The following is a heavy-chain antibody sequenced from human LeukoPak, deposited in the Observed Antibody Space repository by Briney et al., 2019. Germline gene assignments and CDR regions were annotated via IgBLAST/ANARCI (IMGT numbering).Heavy chain of an antibody. CDR3: GREDTVRDY. CDR2: IKQDGSEK. CDR1: GFTVSSNY. V-gene: IGHV3-7*01. Sequence: GSLRLSCAASGFTVSSNYMSWVRQAPGKGLEWVANIKQDGSEKYYVDSVRGRFTISRDNAKNSLYLQMDSLRAEDTAVYYCGREDTVRDYWGQGTLVTVSA. D-gene: IGHD4-17*01. J-gene: IGHJ4*02.